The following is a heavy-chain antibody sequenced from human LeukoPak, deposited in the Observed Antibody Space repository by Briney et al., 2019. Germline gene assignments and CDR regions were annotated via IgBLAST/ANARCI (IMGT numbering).Heavy chain of an antibody. Sequence: GGSLRLSCAASGFTFSAYYMSWIRQAPGKGLEWGSYISTGGSTIYYADSVRGRFTISRDNTKNALVLQMNSLRVEDTAIYYCARDVGTSSNWYYPWGQGTLVTVSS. D-gene: IGHD6-6*01. CDR3: ARDVGTSSNWYYP. J-gene: IGHJ5*02. CDR1: GFTFSAYY. CDR2: ISTGGSTI. V-gene: IGHV3-11*04.